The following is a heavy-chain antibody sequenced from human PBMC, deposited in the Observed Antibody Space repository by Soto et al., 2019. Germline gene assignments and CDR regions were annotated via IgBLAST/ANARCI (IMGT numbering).Heavy chain of an antibody. CDR3: ARGGKHGSHFYGMDV. V-gene: IGHV5-51*01. Sequence: PXDSLKVSWVCAGNRFITYWRARVLQMPGKGLEWMGIFNPRDPAATYSPSFQGQVTISADRSISTAYLQWNSLKASDTAIYYCARGGKHGSHFYGMDVWGQGTTVTVPS. CDR2: FNPRDPAA. J-gene: IGHJ6*02. D-gene: IGHD1-26*01. CDR1: GNRFITYW.